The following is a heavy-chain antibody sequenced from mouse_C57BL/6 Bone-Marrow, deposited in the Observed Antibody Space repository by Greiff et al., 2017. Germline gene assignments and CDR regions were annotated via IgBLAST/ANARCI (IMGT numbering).Heavy chain of an antibody. Sequence: VMLVESGPGLVAPSQSLSITCTVSGFSLTSYGVHWVRQPPGKGLEWLVVIWSDGSTTYNSALKSRLSISKDNSQSQVFLKMNSLQTDDTAMYYCARHGLRLRHYWAMDYWGQGTSVTVSS. CDR1: GFSLTSYG. CDR2: IWSDGST. V-gene: IGHV2-6-1*01. D-gene: IGHD2-4*01. CDR3: ARHGLRLRHYWAMDY. J-gene: IGHJ4*01.